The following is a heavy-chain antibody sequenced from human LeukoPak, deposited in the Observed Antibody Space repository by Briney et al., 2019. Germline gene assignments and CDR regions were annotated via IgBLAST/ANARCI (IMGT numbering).Heavy chain of an antibody. CDR2: IYYSGST. Sequence: SETLSLTCTVSGGSISSSSYYWGWIRQPPGKGLGWIGSIYYSGSTYYNPSLKSRVTISVDTSKNQFSLKLSSVTAADTAVYYCARVRGTYYYYGMDVWGQGTTVTVSS. CDR1: GGSISSSSYY. V-gene: IGHV4-39*01. D-gene: IGHD3-16*01. CDR3: ARVRGTYYYYGMDV. J-gene: IGHJ6*02.